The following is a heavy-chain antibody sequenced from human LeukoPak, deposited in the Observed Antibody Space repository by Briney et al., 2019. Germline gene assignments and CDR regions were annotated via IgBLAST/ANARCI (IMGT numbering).Heavy chain of an antibody. CDR2: IYYSGST. CDR1: GGSISSSSYY. CDR3: ARHGFLVLVDDAFDI. V-gene: IGHV4-39*01. D-gene: IGHD2-8*02. Sequence: SETLSLTCTVSGGSISSSSYYWGWIRQPPGKGLEWIGSIYYSGSTYYNPSLKSRVTISVDTSKNQFSLKLSSVTAADTAVYYCARHGFLVLVDDAFDIWGQGTMVTVSS. J-gene: IGHJ3*02.